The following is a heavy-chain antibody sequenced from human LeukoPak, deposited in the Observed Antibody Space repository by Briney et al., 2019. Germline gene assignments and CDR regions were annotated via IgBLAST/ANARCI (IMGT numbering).Heavy chain of an antibody. J-gene: IGHJ4*02. D-gene: IGHD3-3*01. CDR3: ARDSLRFSEWLLYPYYFDY. CDR1: GFTFSSYS. Sequence: GGSLRLSCAASGFTFSSYSMNWVRQAPGKGLEWVSSISSSSSYIYYADSVKGRFTISRDNAKNSLYLQMNSLRAEDTAVYYCARDSLRFSEWLLYPYYFDYWGQGTLVTVSS. V-gene: IGHV3-21*01. CDR2: ISSSSSYI.